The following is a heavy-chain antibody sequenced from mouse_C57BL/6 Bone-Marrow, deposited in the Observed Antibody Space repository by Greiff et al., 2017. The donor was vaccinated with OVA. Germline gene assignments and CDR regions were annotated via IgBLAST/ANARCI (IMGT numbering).Heavy chain of an antibody. CDR2: IDPTNDYT. CDR1: GYTFTSYT. CDR3: TRGYYFDY. J-gene: IGHJ2*01. Sequence: VQLQQSGAELARPGASVKLSCKASGYTFTSYTIHWVKQRPGQGLEWIGYIDPTNDYTNYNQKFKGKATLTADKSSSTAYMQLSSLTSEDSAVYNGTRGYYFDYWGQGTTLTVSS. V-gene: IGHV1-4*01.